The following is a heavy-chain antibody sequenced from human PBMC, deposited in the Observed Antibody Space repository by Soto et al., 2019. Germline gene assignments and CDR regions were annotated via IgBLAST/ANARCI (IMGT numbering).Heavy chain of an antibody. J-gene: IGHJ5*02. CDR1: GGTFSSYT. Sequence: QVQLVQSGAEVKKPGSSVKVSCKASGGTFSSYTISWVRQAPGQGLEWMGRIIPILGIANYAQKFQGRVTITAEKSTSTAYMELSSLSSEDTAVYYCARDLSCSSTSCPNWFDPWGQGTLVTVSS. CDR2: IIPILGIA. D-gene: IGHD2-2*01. V-gene: IGHV1-69*08. CDR3: ARDLSCSSTSCPNWFDP.